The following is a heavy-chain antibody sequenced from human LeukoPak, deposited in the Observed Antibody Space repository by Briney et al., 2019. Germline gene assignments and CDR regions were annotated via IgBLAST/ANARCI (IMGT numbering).Heavy chain of an antibody. J-gene: IGHJ4*02. Sequence: GGSLRLSCAASGFTFSSYAMSWVRQAPGKGLEWVSVISGSGGSTYYADSVKGRFTISRDNSKNTLYLQMNSLRAEDTAVYYCARSRSLIAVAGTAFDYWGQGTLVTVSS. D-gene: IGHD6-19*01. CDR2: ISGSGGST. V-gene: IGHV3-23*01. CDR3: ARSRSLIAVAGTAFDY. CDR1: GFTFSSYA.